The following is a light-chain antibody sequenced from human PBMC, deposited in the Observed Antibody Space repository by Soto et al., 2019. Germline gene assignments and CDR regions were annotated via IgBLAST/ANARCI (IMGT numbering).Light chain of an antibody. CDR2: GAS. J-gene: IGKJ4*01. V-gene: IGKV3-11*01. CDR3: QQRSNWPLT. Sequence: EIVMTQSPATLSVSPGESATLSCRASQSVGSNLAWYQHKPGRAPRLLIYGASSRATGIPARFSGSGSGTDFTLTISSLEPEDFAVYYCQQRSNWPLTFGGGTKVDIK. CDR1: QSVGSN.